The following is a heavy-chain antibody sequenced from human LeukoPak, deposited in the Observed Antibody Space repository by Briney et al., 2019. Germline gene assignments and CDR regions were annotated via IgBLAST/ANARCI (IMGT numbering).Heavy chain of an antibody. V-gene: IGHV4-59*01. J-gene: IGHJ4*02. CDR3: ARYYDFWSGLVY. CDR2: IYYSRST. CDR1: GGSISSYY. Sequence: SEAMSLTCTVSGGSISSYYWSWIRQPPGKGRGWIGYIYYSRSTNDTPSLKSRVTISVDTSKNHFSLKLSSVTAADTAVYYCARYYDFWSGLVYWGQGPLVTVSS. D-gene: IGHD3-3*01.